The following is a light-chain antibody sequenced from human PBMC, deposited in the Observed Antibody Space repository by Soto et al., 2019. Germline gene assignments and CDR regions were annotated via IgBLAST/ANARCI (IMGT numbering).Light chain of an antibody. J-gene: IGLJ2*01. CDR1: TSNIGSKT. Sequence: QSVLTQPPSVSGTPGQRVTISCSGSTSNIGSKTVNWYQRLPGTAPKVLIHTNNQRPSGVPDRFSGSKSGTSASLAISGLQSEDEADYYCSAWDDSLNAVVFGGGPKLTVL. CDR3: SAWDDSLNAVV. V-gene: IGLV1-44*01. CDR2: TNN.